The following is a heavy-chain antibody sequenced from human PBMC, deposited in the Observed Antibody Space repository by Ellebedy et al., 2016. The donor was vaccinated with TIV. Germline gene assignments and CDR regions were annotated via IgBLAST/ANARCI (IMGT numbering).Heavy chain of an antibody. V-gene: IGHV3-53*01. J-gene: IGHJ4*02. CDR2: IFSAGAT. Sequence: GESLKISCAASGFAVSDNYMTWVRQAPGKGQESVSQIFSAGATDHADSVQGRFTVSRDISKNTVDLQMTSLRAEDTAMYYCARLNSYGPYYFDQWGQGTLVAVS. CDR3: ARLNSYGPYYFDQ. D-gene: IGHD5-18*01. CDR1: GFAVSDNY.